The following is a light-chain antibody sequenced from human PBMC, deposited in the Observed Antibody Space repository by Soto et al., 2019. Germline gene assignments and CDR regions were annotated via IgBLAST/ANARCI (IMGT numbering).Light chain of an antibody. CDR3: QQYNSYPLT. J-gene: IGKJ4*01. CDR1: QSISSN. V-gene: IGKV1-5*03. Sequence: EIQMTQSPATLSASVGDGVTISCRASQSISSNLAWYQQKPGQAPKLLFYKASNLESGVPSRFSGSGSGTEFPLTISSLQPDYFASYYRQQYNSYPLTFGGGTKVEIK. CDR2: KAS.